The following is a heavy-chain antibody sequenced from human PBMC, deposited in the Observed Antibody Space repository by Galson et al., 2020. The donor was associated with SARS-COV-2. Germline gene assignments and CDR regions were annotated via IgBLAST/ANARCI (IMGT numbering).Heavy chain of an antibody. D-gene: IGHD6-19*01. V-gene: IGHV1-24*01. CDR2: FDPEDGET. Sequence: ASVKVSCKSSGPPLSELAIHWVRQTPEKGLEWIGGFDPEDGETTYSQKFQGRVTMTDDTSTDTTYMDLASLRSEDTAIYYCATIITTSSDWYYVDQWGQGTLVTVSS. CDR3: ATIITTSSDWYYVDQ. CDR1: GPPLSELA. J-gene: IGHJ4*02.